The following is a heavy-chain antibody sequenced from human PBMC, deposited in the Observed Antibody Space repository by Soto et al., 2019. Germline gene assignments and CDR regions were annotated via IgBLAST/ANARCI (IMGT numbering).Heavy chain of an antibody. CDR3: ARGLWNFDL. V-gene: IGHV3-11*01. CDR1: GFTFSDYY. J-gene: IGHJ2*01. Sequence: PGGSLRLSCAASGFTFSDYYMSWIRQAPGRGLQWISYIKTSGSTMYYADSVKGRFTVSRDNAKNSLYLRMNRLRAEDTAVYYCARGLWNFDLWGRGTLVIVSS. CDR2: IKTSGSTM. D-gene: IGHD3-16*01.